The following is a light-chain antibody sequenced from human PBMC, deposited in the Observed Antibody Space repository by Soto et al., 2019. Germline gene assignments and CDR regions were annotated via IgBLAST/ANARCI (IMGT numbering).Light chain of an antibody. J-gene: IGKJ1*01. Sequence: TRSVSPAQRPTLSCRARHGVSSSYVTYDDQNPGHAPRLLXYGXXGSXTGLPDRCRGSGSGQNFTHTPSRLEHEDFAVYYCQQYGNSPQTFGQRTKV. CDR1: HGVSSSY. CDR2: GXX. CDR3: QQYGNSPQT. V-gene: IGKV3-20*01.